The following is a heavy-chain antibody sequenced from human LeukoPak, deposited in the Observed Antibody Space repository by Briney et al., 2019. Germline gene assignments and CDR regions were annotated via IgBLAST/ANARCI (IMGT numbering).Heavy chain of an antibody. V-gene: IGHV3-30-3*01. CDR3: AGGGSPPGSNFDN. Sequence: GGSLRLSCAASGFTFSSYAMHWVRQAPGKGLEWVAVISYDGSNKYYADSVKGRFTISRDNSKNTLYLQMNSLRAEDTAVYYCAGGGSPPGSNFDNWGQGNMVNVSS. J-gene: IGHJ3*02. D-gene: IGHD2-15*01. CDR1: GFTFSSYA. CDR2: ISYDGSNK.